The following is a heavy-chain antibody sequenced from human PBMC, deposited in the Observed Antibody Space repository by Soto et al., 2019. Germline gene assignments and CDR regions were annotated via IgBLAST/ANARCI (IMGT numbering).Heavy chain of an antibody. V-gene: IGHV3-30-3*01. CDR1: GFTFSSYA. CDR2: ISYDGSNK. J-gene: IGHJ5*02. CDR3: ARDEEYRSSSWFDP. Sequence: QVQLVESGGGVVQPGRSLRLSCAASGFTFSSYAMHWVRQAPGKGLEWVAVISYDGSNKYYADSVKGRFTISRDNSKNALYLQMNSLRAEDTAVYYCARDEEYRSSSWFDPWGQGTLVTVSS. D-gene: IGHD6-6*01.